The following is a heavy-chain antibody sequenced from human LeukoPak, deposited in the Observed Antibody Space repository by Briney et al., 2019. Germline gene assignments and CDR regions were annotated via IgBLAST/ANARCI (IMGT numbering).Heavy chain of an antibody. J-gene: IGHJ4*03. D-gene: IGHD3-16*01. CDR3: AKDFSWGVDS. CDR2: INANSGDT. V-gene: IGHV1-2*02. CDR1: GYTFTFYY. Sequence: ASVKVSCTASGYTFTFYYMHWERQAPGQGLEWMGWINANSGDTNYAQQFQGRLTMTRDRPISTVYMELSRLRTDDTAVYYCAKDFSWGVDSWGQGTLVTVSS.